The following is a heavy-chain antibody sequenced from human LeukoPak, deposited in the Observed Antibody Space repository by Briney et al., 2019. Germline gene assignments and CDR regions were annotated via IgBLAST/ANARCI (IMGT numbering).Heavy chain of an antibody. V-gene: IGHV1-8*03. CDR2: MNPNSGNT. J-gene: IGHJ5*02. CDR1: GYTFTSYD. CDR3: AREGGYCSSTSCFYNWFYP. D-gene: IGHD2-2*01. Sequence: GASVKVSCKASGYTFTSYDINWVRQATGQGLECMGWMNPNSGNTCYAQKCQGRVTITRNTSISTAYMELSSLRSEDTAVYYCAREGGYCSSTSCFYNWFYPWGQGTLVTVSS.